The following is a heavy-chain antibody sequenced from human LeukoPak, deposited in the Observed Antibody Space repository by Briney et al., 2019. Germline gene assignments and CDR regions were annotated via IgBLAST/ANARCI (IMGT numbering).Heavy chain of an antibody. CDR2: IWYDGSNI. D-gene: IGHD6-13*01. J-gene: IGHJ4*02. Sequence: GRSLRLSCTASGFTFNRYGMPWVRQAPGKGLEWVAVIWYDGSNIHYADSVKGRFTISRDNSKNTLYLQMNSLRVEDTGIYYCARSFVDESSWRLLQYWGQGTLVTVSS. CDR3: ARSFVDESSWRLLQY. CDR1: GFTFNRYG. V-gene: IGHV3-33*01.